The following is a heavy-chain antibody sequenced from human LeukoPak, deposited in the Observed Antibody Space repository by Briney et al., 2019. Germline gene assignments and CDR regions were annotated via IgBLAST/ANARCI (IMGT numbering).Heavy chain of an antibody. CDR3: AKGPPSLHYYGSGSVDY. Sequence: GGSLRLSCAASGFTFSTYAMSWVRQAPGKGLEWVSVISGSGDSTYYADSVKGRFTISRDNPKKTLFLLMNSLRAEDTAVYYCAKGPPSLHYYGSGSVDYWGQGTLVTVSS. CDR2: ISGSGDST. CDR1: GFTFSTYA. J-gene: IGHJ4*02. V-gene: IGHV3-23*01. D-gene: IGHD3-10*01.